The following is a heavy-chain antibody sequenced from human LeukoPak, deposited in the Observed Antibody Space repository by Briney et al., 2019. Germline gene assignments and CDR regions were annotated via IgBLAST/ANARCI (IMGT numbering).Heavy chain of an antibody. V-gene: IGHV1-2*02. CDR2: INPNSGGT. D-gene: IGHD6-6*01. CDR1: GYTFTGYY. CDR3: AREHSSSSGKVFDY. J-gene: IGHJ4*02. Sequence: GASVKVSCKASGYTFTGYYMHWVRQAPGQGLEWTGWINPNSGGTNYAQKFQGRVTMTRDTSISTAYMELSRLRSDDTAMYYCAREHSSSSGKVFDYWGQGTLVTVSS.